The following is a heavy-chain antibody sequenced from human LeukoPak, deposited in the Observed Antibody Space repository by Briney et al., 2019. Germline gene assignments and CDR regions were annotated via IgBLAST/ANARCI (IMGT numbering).Heavy chain of an antibody. Sequence: GGSLRLSCAASGFTFRNYWMSWVRQAPGKGLEWVANIKQDGNEKHYVDSVKGRFTVSRDNAKNSLYLQMNSLRAEDTAVYYCARDADLGATVIGAFDIWGQGTMVTVSS. J-gene: IGHJ3*02. CDR3: ARDADLGATVIGAFDI. CDR2: IKQDGNEK. V-gene: IGHV3-7*01. CDR1: GFTFRNYW. D-gene: IGHD5-24*01.